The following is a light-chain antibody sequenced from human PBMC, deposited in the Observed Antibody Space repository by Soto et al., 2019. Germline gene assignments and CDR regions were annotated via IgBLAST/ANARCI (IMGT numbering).Light chain of an antibody. CDR3: QQYGSSGT. CDR2: GAS. V-gene: IGKV3-20*01. Sequence: ETVLTQSPGSLSLSPGDRATLSCRASQSVSSSYLAWYQQKPGQAPRLLIYGASNRATGIPDRFSGSGSGTDFTLTISRLEPEDFAVYYCQQYGSSGTFGQGTKVDIK. CDR1: QSVSSSY. J-gene: IGKJ1*01.